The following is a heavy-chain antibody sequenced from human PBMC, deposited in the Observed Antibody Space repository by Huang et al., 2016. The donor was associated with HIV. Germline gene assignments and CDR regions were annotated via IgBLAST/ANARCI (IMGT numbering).Heavy chain of an antibody. J-gene: IGHJ3*02. CDR2: INHSGST. V-gene: IGHV4-34*01. Sequence: QVQLQQWGAGLLKPSETLSLTCAVYGGSFSGYYWSWIRQSPGKGLEWIGEINHSGSTNYNPSLKSLLTIAGDTSKNQFSLKLSSVTAADTAVYYCARERMMSWLDDHDAFDIWGQGTMVTVSS. D-gene: IGHD1-1*01. CDR3: ARERMMSWLDDHDAFDI. CDR1: GGSFSGYY.